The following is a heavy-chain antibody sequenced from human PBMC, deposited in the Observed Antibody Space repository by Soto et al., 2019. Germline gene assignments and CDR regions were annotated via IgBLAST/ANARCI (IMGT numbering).Heavy chain of an antibody. J-gene: IGHJ5*02. CDR2: INPNSGGT. D-gene: IGHD1-7*01. V-gene: IGHV1-2*04. Sequence: ASVKVSCKASGYTFTGYYMHWVRQAPGQGLEWMGWINPNSGGTNYAQKFQGWVTMTRDTSISTAYMELSRLRSDDTAVYYCARGRAKLELYNWFDPWGQGTLVTVSS. CDR1: GYTFTGYY. CDR3: ARGRAKLELYNWFDP.